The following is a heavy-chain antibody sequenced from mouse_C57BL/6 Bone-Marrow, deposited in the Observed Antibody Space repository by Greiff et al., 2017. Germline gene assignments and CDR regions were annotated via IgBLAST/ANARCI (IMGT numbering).Heavy chain of an antibody. CDR2: IDPEDGDT. Sequence: VQLKQSGAELVRPGASVKLSCTASGFNIKDYYMHWVKQRPEQGLEWIGRIDPEDGDTEYAPKFQGKAPMTADTSSNTAYLQLSSLTSEDTAVYYCTTYDGYYYYFDYWGQGTTLTVSS. CDR3: TTYDGYYYYFDY. CDR1: GFNIKDYY. J-gene: IGHJ2*01. D-gene: IGHD2-3*01. V-gene: IGHV14-1*01.